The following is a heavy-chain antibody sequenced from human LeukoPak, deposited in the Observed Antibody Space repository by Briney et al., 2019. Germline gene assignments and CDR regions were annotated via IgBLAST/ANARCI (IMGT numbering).Heavy chain of an antibody. J-gene: IGHJ6*03. CDR3: ARVKDPGGYYYYYYMDV. Sequence: SETLSLTCAVYGGSFSGYYWSWIRQPPGKGLEWIGEINHSGGTKYNPSLKSRVTISVDTSKNQFSLKLSSVTAADTAMYYCARVKDPGGYYYYYYMDVWGKGTTVTVSS. V-gene: IGHV4-34*01. CDR2: INHSGGT. CDR1: GGSFSGYY. D-gene: IGHD3-16*01.